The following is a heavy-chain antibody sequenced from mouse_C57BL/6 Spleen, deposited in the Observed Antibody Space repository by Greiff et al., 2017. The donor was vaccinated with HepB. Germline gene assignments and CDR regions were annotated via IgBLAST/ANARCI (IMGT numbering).Heavy chain of an antibody. V-gene: IGHV1-80*01. D-gene: IGHD1-1*01. J-gene: IGHJ1*03. CDR3: ARGDYGSSHRYFDV. Sequence: VKLVESGAELVKPGASVKISCKASGYAFSSYWMNWVKQRPGKGLEWIGQIYPGDGDTNYNGKFKGKATLTADKSSSTAYMQLSSLTSEDSAVYFCARGDYGSSHRYFDVWGTGTTVTVSS. CDR1: GYAFSSYW. CDR2: IYPGDGDT.